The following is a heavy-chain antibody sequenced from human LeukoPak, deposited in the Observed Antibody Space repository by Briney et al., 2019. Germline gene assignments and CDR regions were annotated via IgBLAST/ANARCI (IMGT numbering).Heavy chain of an antibody. J-gene: IGHJ4*02. V-gene: IGHV4-59*12. CDR2: IYYSGST. CDR1: GGSISSYY. CDR3: ARGDYGDIDY. D-gene: IGHD4-17*01. Sequence: SETLSLTCTVSGGSISSYYWSWIRQPPGKGLEWIGYIYYSGSTYYNPSLKSRVTISVDTSKNQFSLKLSSVTAAGTGVYYCARGDYGDIDYWGQGTLVTVSS.